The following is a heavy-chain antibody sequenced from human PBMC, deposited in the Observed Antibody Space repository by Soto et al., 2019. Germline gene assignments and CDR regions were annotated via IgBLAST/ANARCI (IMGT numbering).Heavy chain of an antibody. CDR3: ARGSRGCPPRVDY. CDR2: IYYSGST. V-gene: IGHV4-59*01. J-gene: IGHJ4*02. CDR1: GGPISSYY. D-gene: IGHD6-19*01. Sequence: QVQLQESGPGLVKPSETLSLNCTVSGGPISSYYWSWIRQSPGKGLEWIGYIYYSGSTNYNPSLRSRATLPVDPSKHQFSLELSYVTAADTAVYYCARGSRGCPPRVDYWRQGTLVTVSS.